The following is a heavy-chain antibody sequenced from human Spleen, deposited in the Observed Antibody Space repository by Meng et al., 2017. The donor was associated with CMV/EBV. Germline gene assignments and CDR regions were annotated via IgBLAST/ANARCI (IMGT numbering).Heavy chain of an antibody. CDR3: ARNPRLGYCSSTSCYPDY. D-gene: IGHD2-2*01. Sequence: GGSLRLSCAASGFTFSSYEMNWVRQAPGKGLEWVSYISSSGSTIYYADSVKGRFTISRDNAKNSLYLQMNSLRAEVTAVYYCARNPRLGYCSSTSCYPDYWGQGTLVTVSS. V-gene: IGHV3-48*03. CDR1: GFTFSSYE. CDR2: ISSSGSTI. J-gene: IGHJ4*02.